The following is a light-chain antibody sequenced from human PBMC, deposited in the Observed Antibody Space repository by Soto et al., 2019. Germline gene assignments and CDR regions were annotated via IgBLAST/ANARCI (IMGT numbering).Light chain of an antibody. CDR3: QSYDTRLSGSV. Sequence: QSVLTQPPSLFGAPGQRVTISCTGSSSDIGAGYDVHWYQQLPGTAPKLLIYGNSNRPSGVPDRFSGSKSGTSASLAITGLQAEDEADYYCQSYDTRLSGSVFGGGTKLTVL. V-gene: IGLV1-40*01. J-gene: IGLJ2*01. CDR2: GNS. CDR1: SSDIGAGYD.